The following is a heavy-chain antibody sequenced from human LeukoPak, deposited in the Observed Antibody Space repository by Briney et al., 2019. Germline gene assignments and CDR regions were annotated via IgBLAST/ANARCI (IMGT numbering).Heavy chain of an antibody. D-gene: IGHD5-24*01. CDR3: ARMSWLPQGGFDH. CDR1: GDSVSSNSAS. V-gene: IGHV6-1*01. CDR2: TYYRSEWYI. Sequence: PSQTLSLTCAIFGDSVSSNSASWNWIRRSPSRGLEWLGRTYYRSEWYIDYAVSVKSRMVINPDTSKNQFSLQLNSVTDEDTAIYYCARMSWLPQGGFDHWGQGTLGTVSS. J-gene: IGHJ4*02.